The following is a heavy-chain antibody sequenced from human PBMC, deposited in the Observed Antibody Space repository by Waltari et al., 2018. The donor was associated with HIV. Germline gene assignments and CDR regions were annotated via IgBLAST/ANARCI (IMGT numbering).Heavy chain of an antibody. CDR1: GFTFDDYA. V-gene: IGHV3-9*01. CDR3: AKDTHSSGWYGELVY. D-gene: IGHD6-19*01. Sequence: EVQLVESGGGWVQPGRSLRLSCAASGFTFDDYAMHWVRQAPGKGLEWVSGISWNSGSTGYADSVKGRFTISRDNAKNSLYLQMNSLRAEDTALYYCAKDTHSSGWYGELVYWGQGTLVTVSS. J-gene: IGHJ4*02. CDR2: ISWNSGST.